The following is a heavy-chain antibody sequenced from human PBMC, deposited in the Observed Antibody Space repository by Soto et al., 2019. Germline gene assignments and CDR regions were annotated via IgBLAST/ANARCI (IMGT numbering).Heavy chain of an antibody. D-gene: IGHD2-15*01. CDR2: ISTTSFTI. V-gene: IGHV3-48*02. CDR3: ARDRCYDGTCYSASDS. Sequence: GGSLRLSCAASGFRFSTYDMDWLRQAPGKGPEWIAHISTTSFTIYYADSVKGRFTISRDNARNSLYLEMNSLRDEDTAVYYCARDRCYDGTCYSASDSWGQGTLVTVSS. J-gene: IGHJ5*01. CDR1: GFRFSTYD.